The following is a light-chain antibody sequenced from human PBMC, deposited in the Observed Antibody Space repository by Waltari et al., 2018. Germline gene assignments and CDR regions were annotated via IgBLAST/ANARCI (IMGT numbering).Light chain of an antibody. J-gene: IGLJ1*01. CDR2: EAT. CDR1: SSYVGSFNL. V-gene: IGLV2-23*01. CDR3: CSYTGTSPLYV. Sequence: QSALTQPASVSGSPGQSITISCTGTSSYVGSFNLVSWYQQHPGKAPKLIIYEATNRPSGVSNSFSGSTSGTTASLTISGLQADDEADYYCCSYTGTSPLYVFGTGTKVCVL.